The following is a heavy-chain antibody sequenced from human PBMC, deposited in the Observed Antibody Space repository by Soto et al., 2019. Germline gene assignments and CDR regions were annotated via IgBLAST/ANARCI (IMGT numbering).Heavy chain of an antibody. J-gene: IGHJ4*02. Sequence: PGGSLRLSCAASGFTFSSYAMHWVRQAPGKGLEWVAVISYDGSNKYYADSVKGRFTISRDNSKNTLYLQMNSLRAEDTAVYYCAKDEVTMIVVALHQPPDYWGQGTLVTVSS. CDR3: AKDEVTMIVVALHQPPDY. CDR2: ISYDGSNK. CDR1: GFTFSSYA. D-gene: IGHD3-22*01. V-gene: IGHV3-30-3*01.